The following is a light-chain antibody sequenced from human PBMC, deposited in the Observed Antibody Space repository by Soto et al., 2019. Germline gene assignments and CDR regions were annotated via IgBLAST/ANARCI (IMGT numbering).Light chain of an antibody. CDR1: ESFSSSY. Sequence: ETVMTQAPGTLSLSPGERATLSCRASESFSSSYLAWYQQKPGQAPRLLIYGASTRATGIPARFSGSGSGTEFTLTISNLQSEDFAVYFCQQYGSLITFGQGTRLEIK. V-gene: IGKV3-20*01. CDR2: GAS. J-gene: IGKJ5*01. CDR3: QQYGSLIT.